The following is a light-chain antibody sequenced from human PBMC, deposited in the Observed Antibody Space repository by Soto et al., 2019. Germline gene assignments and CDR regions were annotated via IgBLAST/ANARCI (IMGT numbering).Light chain of an antibody. V-gene: IGKV3-20*01. J-gene: IGKJ2*01. CDR2: GAS. Sequence: EIVLTQSPGTLSLSPGERATLSCRASQSVSSSYLAWYQQKPGQAPRLLIYGASNRASGIPDRFSGGASGTGFTLTISRLEPDDFAVYFCQQYGGSPPFTFGQGTKVEIK. CDR3: QQYGGSPPFT. CDR1: QSVSSSY.